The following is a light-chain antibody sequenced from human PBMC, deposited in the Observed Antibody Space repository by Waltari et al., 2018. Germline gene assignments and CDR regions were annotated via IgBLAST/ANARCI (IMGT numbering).Light chain of an antibody. J-gene: IGKJ5*01. Sequence: IVMTQSTATLSVSPGERATLFCRASQSVSSNLAWYQQKPGQAPRLLIYGASTRATGIPARFSGSGSGTEFTLTISSLQSEDLALYYCQQYNNWPPMTFGQGTRLEIK. V-gene: IGKV3-15*01. CDR2: GAS. CDR3: QQYNNWPPMT. CDR1: QSVSSN.